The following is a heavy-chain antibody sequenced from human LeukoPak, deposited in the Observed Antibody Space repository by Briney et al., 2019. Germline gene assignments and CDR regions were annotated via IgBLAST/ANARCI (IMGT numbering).Heavy chain of an antibody. J-gene: IGHJ3*02. Sequence: PGGSLRLSCAASGFTFSSYWMSWVRQAPGKGREWVANIKQDGSEKYYVDSVKGRFTISRDNAKNSLYLQMNSLRAEDTAVYYCAREGAQHAFDIWGQGTMVTVSS. CDR1: GFTFSSYW. CDR2: IKQDGSEK. CDR3: AREGAQHAFDI. D-gene: IGHD3-16*01. V-gene: IGHV3-7*01.